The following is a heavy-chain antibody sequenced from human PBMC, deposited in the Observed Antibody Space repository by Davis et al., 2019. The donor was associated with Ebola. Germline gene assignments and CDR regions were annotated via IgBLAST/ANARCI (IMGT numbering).Heavy chain of an antibody. D-gene: IGHD1-7*01. CDR3: ARGRLNGTTMNYYYGMDV. V-gene: IGHV1-2*04. J-gene: IGHJ6*02. CDR2: INPNSGGT. CDR1: GYTFTGYY. Sequence: ASVKVSCKASGYTFTGYYMHWVRQAPGQGLEWMGWINPNSGGTNYAQKFQGWVTMTRDTSISTAYMELSRLRSDDTAVYYCARGRLNGTTMNYYYGMDVWGQGTTVTVSS.